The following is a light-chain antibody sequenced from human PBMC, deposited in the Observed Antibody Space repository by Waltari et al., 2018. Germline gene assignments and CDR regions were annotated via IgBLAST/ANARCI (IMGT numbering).Light chain of an antibody. CDR2: GAS. CDR1: QSVSSSY. J-gene: IGKJ2*01. V-gene: IGKV3-20*01. Sequence: EIVLTQSPGTLPLSPGERATLPCRASQSVSSSYLAWYQQKPGQAPRLLIYGASSRATGIPDRFSGSGSGTDFTLTISRLEPEDFAVYYCQQYGSSLPMYTFGQGTKLEIK. CDR3: QQYGSSLPMYT.